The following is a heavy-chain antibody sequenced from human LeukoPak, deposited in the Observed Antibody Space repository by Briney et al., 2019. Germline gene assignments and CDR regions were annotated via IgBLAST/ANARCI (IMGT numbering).Heavy chain of an antibody. CDR2: IKEDGSEK. CDR3: TRGPPRSQTYYFGLFDP. CDR1: GFTFSRYW. J-gene: IGHJ5*02. V-gene: IGHV3-7*01. D-gene: IGHD3-10*01. Sequence: PGGSLRLSCAASGFTFSRYWMSWVRQATGKGLEWVANIKEDGSEKYSVDSVKGRFTISRDNAKNSLYLQMNSLRAEDTAVYYCTRGPPRSQTYYFGLFDPWGQGTLVTVSS.